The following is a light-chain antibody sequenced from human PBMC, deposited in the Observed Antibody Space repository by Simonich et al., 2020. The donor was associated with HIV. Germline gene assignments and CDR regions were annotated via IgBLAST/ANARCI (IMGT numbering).Light chain of an antibody. V-gene: IGKV3D-20*01. CDR1: QSVSSSY. J-gene: IGKJ1*01. Sequence: EIVLTQSPGTLSLSPGERATLSCRASQSVSSSYLAWYQQKPGLAPRLLIYDASLRATGIPDRFSGSGSGTDFTLTSSSLEPEDFAVYYCQQYDTSPSFGQGTKVEIK. CDR3: QQYDTSPS. CDR2: DAS.